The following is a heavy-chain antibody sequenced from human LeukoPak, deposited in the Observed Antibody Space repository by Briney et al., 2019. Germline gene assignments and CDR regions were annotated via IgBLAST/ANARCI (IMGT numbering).Heavy chain of an antibody. Sequence: GGSLRLSCAASGFTFSSYCMSWVRQAPGKGLEWVANIKQDGSEKYYVHSVKGRFTISRDNAKSSLYPQMNSLRAEDTAVYHCATSRTFDYWGQGTLVTVPS. CDR2: IKQDGSEK. J-gene: IGHJ4*02. CDR3: ATSRTFDY. CDR1: GFTFSSYC. V-gene: IGHV3-7*01.